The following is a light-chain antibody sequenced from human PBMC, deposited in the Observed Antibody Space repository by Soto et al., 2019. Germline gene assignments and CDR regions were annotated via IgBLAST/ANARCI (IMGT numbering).Light chain of an antibody. Sequence: EIVLTQSPATLSLSPGERATLSCRASQSVSSYLAWYQQKPGQAPRLLIYDASNRATGIPARFSGSGSGTDFPLTISSLEPEDFAVYYCQQRSNWPFGTFGQGTKVEIK. CDR2: DAS. CDR1: QSVSSY. V-gene: IGKV3-11*01. J-gene: IGKJ1*01. CDR3: QQRSNWPFGT.